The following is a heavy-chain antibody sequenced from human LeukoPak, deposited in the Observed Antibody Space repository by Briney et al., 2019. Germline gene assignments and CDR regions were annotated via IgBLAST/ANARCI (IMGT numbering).Heavy chain of an antibody. CDR2: VYTSGST. CDR1: GGSISSYY. J-gene: IGHJ5*02. CDR3: ARQVGPFDP. Sequence: SETLSLTCTVSGGSISSYYWSWIRQPPGKGLEWIWYVYTSGSTNYNPSLKSRVTISVDTSKNQFSLKLSSVTAADTAVYYCARQVGPFDPWGQGTLVTVSS. V-gene: IGHV4-4*09. D-gene: IGHD3-10*01.